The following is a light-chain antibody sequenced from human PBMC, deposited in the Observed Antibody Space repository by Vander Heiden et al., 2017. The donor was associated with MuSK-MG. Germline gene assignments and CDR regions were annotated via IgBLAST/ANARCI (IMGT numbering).Light chain of an antibody. CDR3: NSRDSSGNHWV. CDR2: GKN. Sequence: SSELTQDPAVSVALGQTVRITCQGDSLRSYYASWYQQKPGQAPVLVIYGKNNRPSGIPDRLSGSSSGKTASLTITGAQAEDEADYYCNSRDSSGNHWVFGGGTKLTVL. V-gene: IGLV3-19*01. J-gene: IGLJ3*02. CDR1: SLRSYY.